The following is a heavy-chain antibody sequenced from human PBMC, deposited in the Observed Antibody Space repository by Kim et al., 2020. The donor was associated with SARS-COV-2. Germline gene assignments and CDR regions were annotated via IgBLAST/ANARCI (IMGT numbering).Heavy chain of an antibody. V-gene: IGHV1-24*01. CDR3: ATVSDIVVVPAAIVVSYYYYGMDV. CDR2: FDPEDGET. J-gene: IGHJ6*02. Sequence: ASVKVSCKVSGYTLTELSMHWVRQAPGKGLEWMGGFDPEDGETIYAQKFQGRVTMTEDTSTDTAYMELSSLRSEDTAVYYCATVSDIVVVPAAIVVSYYYYGMDVWGQGTTVTVSS. CDR1: GYTLTELS. D-gene: IGHD2-2*02.